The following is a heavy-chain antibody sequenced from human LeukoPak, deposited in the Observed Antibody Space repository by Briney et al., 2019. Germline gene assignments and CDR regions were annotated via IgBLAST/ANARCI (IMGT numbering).Heavy chain of an antibody. V-gene: IGHV3-30-3*01. D-gene: IGHD3-3*01. Sequence: GGSLRLSCAASGFTFSSYAMHWVRQAPGKGLEWVAVILYDGSNKYYADSVKGRFTISRDNSKNTLYLQMNSLRAEDTAVYYCARDFASEYYFDYWGQGTLVTVSS. CDR3: ARDFASEYYFDY. CDR2: ILYDGSNK. J-gene: IGHJ4*02. CDR1: GFTFSSYA.